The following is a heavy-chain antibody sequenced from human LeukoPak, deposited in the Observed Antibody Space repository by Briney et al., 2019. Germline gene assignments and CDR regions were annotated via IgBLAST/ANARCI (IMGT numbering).Heavy chain of an antibody. Sequence: GGSLRLSCAASGFTFSSYSMNWVRQAPGKGLEWVSYISSSGSTIYYADSVKGRFTISRDNAKNSLYLQMNSLRAEDTAVYYCARVRYGEGYYYYYMDVWGKGTTVTISS. J-gene: IGHJ6*03. CDR1: GFTFSSYS. D-gene: IGHD4-17*01. V-gene: IGHV3-48*04. CDR3: ARVRYGEGYYYYYMDV. CDR2: ISSSGSTI.